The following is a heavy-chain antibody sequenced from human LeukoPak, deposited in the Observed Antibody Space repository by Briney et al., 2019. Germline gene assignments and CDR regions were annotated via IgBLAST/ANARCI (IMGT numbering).Heavy chain of an antibody. V-gene: IGHV4-61*01. CDR3: ARGAAAFYYFDY. D-gene: IGHD6-13*01. Sequence: SETLSLTCTVSGGSVSSGSYYWSWIRQPPGKGLEWIGYIYYSGSTNYNPSLKSRVTISVDTSRNQFSLKLSSVTAADTAVYYCARGAAAFYYFDYWGQGTLATVSS. CDR2: IYYSGST. CDR1: GGSVSSGSYY. J-gene: IGHJ4*02.